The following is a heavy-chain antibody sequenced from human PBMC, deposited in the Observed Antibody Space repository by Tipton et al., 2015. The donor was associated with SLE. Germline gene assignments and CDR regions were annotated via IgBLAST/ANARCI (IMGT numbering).Heavy chain of an antibody. D-gene: IGHD2-2*01. Sequence: LRLSCTVSGGSISSGGYYWSWIRQHPGKGLEWIGYIYYSGGTYYNPSLKSRVTISVDTSKNQFSLKLSSVTAADTAVYYCASHSTHYCSSTSCYFDYWGQGTLVTVSS. J-gene: IGHJ4*02. CDR3: ASHSTHYCSSTSCYFDY. V-gene: IGHV4-31*03. CDR1: GGSISSGGYY. CDR2: IYYSGGT.